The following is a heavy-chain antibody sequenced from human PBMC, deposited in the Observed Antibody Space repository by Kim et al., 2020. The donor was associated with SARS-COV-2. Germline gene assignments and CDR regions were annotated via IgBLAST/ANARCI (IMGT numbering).Heavy chain of an antibody. Sequence: SETLSLTCAVYGGSFSGYYWSWIRQPPGKGLEWIGEINHGGSTNYNPSLKSRVTISEDTSKNQFSLKLTSVTAADTAVYYCARGLPVLRYFDWSFYGNWFDPWGQGTLVSVSS. V-gene: IGHV4-34*01. D-gene: IGHD3-9*01. CDR3: ARGLPVLRYFDWSFYGNWFDP. J-gene: IGHJ5*02. CDR2: INHGGST. CDR1: GGSFSGYY.